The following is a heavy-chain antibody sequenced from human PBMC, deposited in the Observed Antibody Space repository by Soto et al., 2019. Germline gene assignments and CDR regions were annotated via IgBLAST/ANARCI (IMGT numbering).Heavy chain of an antibody. Sequence: SETLPHTCTVSGGSISSYYWSWIRQPTGKGLEWIGYIYYSGSTNYNPSLKSRVTISVDTSKNQFSLKLSSVTAADTAVYYCARDWGYSGSHRYYYGMDVWGQGTTVTVSS. V-gene: IGHV4-59*01. CDR1: GGSISSYY. CDR3: ARDWGYSGSHRYYYGMDV. J-gene: IGHJ6*02. D-gene: IGHD1-26*01. CDR2: IYYSGST.